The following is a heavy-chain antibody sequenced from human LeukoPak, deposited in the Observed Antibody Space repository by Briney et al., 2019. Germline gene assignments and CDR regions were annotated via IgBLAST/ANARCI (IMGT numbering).Heavy chain of an antibody. CDR3: ARDFRNYYDSSGYFH. V-gene: IGHV1-46*01. J-gene: IGHJ4*02. Sequence: ASVKVSCKASGYTFTNSDISWVRQAPGQGLEWMGIINPSGGSTSYAQKFQGRVTMTRDMSTSTVYMELSSLRSEDTAVYYCARDFRNYYDSSGYFHWGQGTLVTVSS. CDR2: INPSGGST. CDR1: GYTFTNSD. D-gene: IGHD3-22*01.